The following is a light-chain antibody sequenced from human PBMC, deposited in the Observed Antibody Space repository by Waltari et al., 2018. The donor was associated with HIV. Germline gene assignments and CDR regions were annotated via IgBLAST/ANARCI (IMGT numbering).Light chain of an antibody. CDR3: SAWDFSLGAWV. CDR2: RNN. Sequence: QAGLTQPPSVSKALRQTATLTCTGNSNNVDYQGAAWLQQHPGHPPKLLSYRNNNRPAGIPGGFSASRSGNTTSLTIAGLQPEDEADYYCSAWDFSLGAWVFGGGTKLTVL. J-gene: IGLJ3*02. CDR1: SNNVDYQG. V-gene: IGLV10-54*04.